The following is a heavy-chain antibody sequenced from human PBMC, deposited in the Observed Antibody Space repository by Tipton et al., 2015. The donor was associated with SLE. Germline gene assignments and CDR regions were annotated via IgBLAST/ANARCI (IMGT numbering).Heavy chain of an antibody. D-gene: IGHD1-26*01. CDR2: INHSGST. J-gene: IGHJ4*02. CDR3: ARANSGY. CDR1: GGSFSGYY. V-gene: IGHV4-34*01. Sequence: LRLSCAVYGGSFSGYYWSWIRQPPGKGLEWIGEINHSGSTNYNPSLKSRVTISVDTSKNQFSLKLSSVTAADTAIYYCARANSGYWGQGTLVTVSS.